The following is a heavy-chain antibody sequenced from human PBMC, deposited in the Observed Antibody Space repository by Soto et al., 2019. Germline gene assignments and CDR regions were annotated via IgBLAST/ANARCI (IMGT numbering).Heavy chain of an antibody. CDR2: ISYDGSNK. CDR3: AKTRNSGYYPPFDY. Sequence: GGSLRLSCAASGFTFSSYGMHWVRQAPGKGLEWVAVISYDGSNKYYADSVKGRFTISRDNSKNTLYLQMNSLRAEDTAVYYCAKTRNSGYYPPFDYWGQGTLVTVSS. CDR1: GFTFSSYG. J-gene: IGHJ4*02. V-gene: IGHV3-30*18. D-gene: IGHD3-22*01.